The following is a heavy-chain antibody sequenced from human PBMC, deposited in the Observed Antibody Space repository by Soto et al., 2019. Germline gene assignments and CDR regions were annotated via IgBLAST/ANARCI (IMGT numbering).Heavy chain of an antibody. D-gene: IGHD3-22*01. J-gene: IGHJ6*02. V-gene: IGHV4-4*02. CDR2: IYHNGSP. CDR3: ARRLYYDSSGFEGGGMDV. CDR1: GGSISSTNW. Sequence: SETLSLTCVASGGSISSTNWWTWVGQPPGKRLEWIGEIYHNGSPTYSPSLRGRAAISVYKSNNQFSLRLRSVTAADTAVYYCARRLYYDSSGFEGGGMDVWGQGTTVT.